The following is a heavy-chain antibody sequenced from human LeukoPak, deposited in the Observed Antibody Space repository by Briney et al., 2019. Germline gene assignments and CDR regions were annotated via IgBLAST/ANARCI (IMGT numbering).Heavy chain of an antibody. J-gene: IGHJ3*02. CDR1: GYSFTSYW. V-gene: IGHV5-51*01. CDR2: IYPGDSDT. D-gene: IGHD3-22*01. CDR3: ARHYYYDSSGSYAFDT. Sequence: GESLKISCKGSGYSFTSYWIGWVRQMPGKGLEWIGIIYPGDSDTRYSPSFQGQVTISADKSISTAYLQWSSLKASDTAMYYCARHYYYDSSGSYAFDTWGQGTMVTVSS.